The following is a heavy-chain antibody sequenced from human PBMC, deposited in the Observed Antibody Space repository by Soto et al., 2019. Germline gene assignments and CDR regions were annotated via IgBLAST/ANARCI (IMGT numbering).Heavy chain of an antibody. CDR2: ISASGGST. V-gene: IGHV3-23*01. CDR1: GFTFSSYA. CDR3: AKIEVAQWLVPWYFDL. Sequence: GGSLRLSCAASGFTFSSYAMSWVRQAPGKGLEWVSAISASGGSTYYADSVKGRFTISRDNSKNTLYVQMNSLEAEDTAVYYCAKIEVAQWLVPWYFDLWGRGTLVTVSS. J-gene: IGHJ2*01. D-gene: IGHD6-19*01.